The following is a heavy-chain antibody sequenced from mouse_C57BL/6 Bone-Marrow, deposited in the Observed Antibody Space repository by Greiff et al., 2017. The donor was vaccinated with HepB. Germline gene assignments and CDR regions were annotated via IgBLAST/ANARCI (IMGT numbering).Heavy chain of an antibody. J-gene: IGHJ3*01. CDR3: ARKGYDYDGFAY. D-gene: IGHD2-4*01. V-gene: IGHV1-64*01. CDR2: IHPNSGST. CDR1: GYTFTSYW. Sequence: QQPGAELVKPGASVKLSCKASGYTFTSYWMHWVKQRPGQGLEWIGMIHPNSGSTNYNEKFKSKATLTVDKSSSTAYMQLSSLTSEDSAVYYCARKGYDYDGFAYWGQGTLVTVSA.